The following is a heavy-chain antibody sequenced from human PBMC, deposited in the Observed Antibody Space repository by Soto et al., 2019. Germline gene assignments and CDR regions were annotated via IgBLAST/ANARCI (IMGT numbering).Heavy chain of an antibody. CDR1: GYSFISHY. V-gene: IGHV1-46*01. Sequence: ASVKVSCKAFGYSFISHYMHWVRQAPGQGLEWMGTIHPAGINTAYAQKFQGRVTMTTDTSTSTVYMELTSLTSEDTAVYYCVAGGTRWLQSPFDYWGQGTLVTVSS. CDR3: VAGGTRWLQSPFDY. J-gene: IGHJ4*02. D-gene: IGHD1-1*01. CDR2: IHPAGINT.